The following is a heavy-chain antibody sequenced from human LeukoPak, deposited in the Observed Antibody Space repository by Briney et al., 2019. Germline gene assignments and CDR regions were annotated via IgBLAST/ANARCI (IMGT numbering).Heavy chain of an antibody. CDR2: ISENGDDT. CDR1: GFSFSSYG. CDR3: AKTGQFDY. D-gene: IGHD7-27*01. Sequence: GGSLRLSCAASGFSFSSYGMSWVRQAPGKGLDWVSSISENGDDTYYADSLKGRFTISRDNSKNTLYLQMDSLRAEDTTMYYCAKTGQFDYWGQGSLVAVSS. J-gene: IGHJ4*02. V-gene: IGHV3-23*01.